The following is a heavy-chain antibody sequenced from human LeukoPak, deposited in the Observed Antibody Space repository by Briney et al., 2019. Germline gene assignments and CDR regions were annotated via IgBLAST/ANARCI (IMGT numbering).Heavy chain of an antibody. Sequence: GGSLRLSCAASGFTFSSYAMSWVRQAPGKGLGWVSAISGSGGSTYYADSVKGRFTISRDNSKNTLYLQMNSLRAEDTAVYYCAKYYDILTGPGNDAFDIWGQGTMVAVSS. J-gene: IGHJ3*02. V-gene: IGHV3-23*01. CDR1: GFTFSSYA. CDR2: ISGSGGST. CDR3: AKYYDILTGPGNDAFDI. D-gene: IGHD3-9*01.